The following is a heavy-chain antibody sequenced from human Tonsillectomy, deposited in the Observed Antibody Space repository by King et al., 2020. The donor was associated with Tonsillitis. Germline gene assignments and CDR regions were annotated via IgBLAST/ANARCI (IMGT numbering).Heavy chain of an antibody. CDR3: AKIQFLEVVATEY. CDR1: GFTFSSYA. J-gene: IGHJ4*02. Sequence: VQLVESGGALVQPGGSLRLSCAASGFTFSSYAMSWVRQAPGKGLEWVSGISGSGGSTYYADSVKGRFTISRDNSKNTLYLQMNSLRAEDTAVYYCAKIQFLEVVATEYWGRGTLVTVSS. V-gene: IGHV3-23*04. CDR2: ISGSGGST. D-gene: IGHD2-15*01.